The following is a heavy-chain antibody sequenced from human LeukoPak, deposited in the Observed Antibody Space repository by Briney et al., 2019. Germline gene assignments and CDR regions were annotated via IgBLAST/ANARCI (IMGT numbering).Heavy chain of an antibody. J-gene: IGHJ3*02. CDR3: ARPDDYGGKPAAFDI. V-gene: IGHV5-51*01. CDR1: GYTFITYW. CDR2: IYPGDSDT. D-gene: IGHD4-23*01. Sequence: AESLQISCKGSGYTFITYWIGWVRQMPGKGLEWMGIIYPGDSDTRYSPSFRGPVTISADKSVNTAYLQWSSLKASDTAMYYCARPDDYGGKPAAFDIWGHGTMVTVSS.